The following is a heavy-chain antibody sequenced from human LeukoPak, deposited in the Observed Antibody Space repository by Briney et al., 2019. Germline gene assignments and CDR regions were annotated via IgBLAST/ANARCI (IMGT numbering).Heavy chain of an antibody. D-gene: IGHD2-8*01. J-gene: IGHJ4*02. CDR2: IIPILGIA. V-gene: IGHV1-69*02. CDR1: GSTFSSYT. Sequence: SVKVSCKASGSTFSSYTISWVRQAPGQGLEWMGRIIPILGIANYAQKFQGRVTITADKSTSTAYMELSSLRSEDTAVYYCARGVKNGLKVAYYFDYWGQGTLVTVSS. CDR3: ARGVKNGLKVAYYFDY.